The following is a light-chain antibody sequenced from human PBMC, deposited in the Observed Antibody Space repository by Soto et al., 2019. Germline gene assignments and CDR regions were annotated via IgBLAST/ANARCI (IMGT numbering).Light chain of an antibody. Sequence: QAVVTQPASVSGSPGQSITISCTGTSSDVGGYNYVSWYQQHPGKAPKFMIYDVSNRPSGVSNRFSGSKSGNTASLTISGLQAEDEADYYCSSYTTSNTRQIVFGTGTKFTVL. CDR2: DVS. J-gene: IGLJ1*01. CDR3: SSYTTSNTRQIV. V-gene: IGLV2-14*01. CDR1: SSDVGGYNY.